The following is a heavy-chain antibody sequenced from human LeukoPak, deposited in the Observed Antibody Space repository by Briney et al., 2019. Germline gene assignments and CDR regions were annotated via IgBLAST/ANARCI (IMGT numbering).Heavy chain of an antibody. CDR3: ARGNYDSSGYYPRFDY. CDR2: IYYSGST. CDR1: GGSISTYY. V-gene: IGHV4-59*01. Sequence: SETLSLTCTVSGGSISTYYWSWVRQSPMKGREWIGYIYYSGSTNYNPSLKSRGTISVDTSKTQFSLKLNSVTAADTAVYFCARGNYDSSGYYPRFDYSGQGTLVTVSS. D-gene: IGHD3-22*01. J-gene: IGHJ4*02.